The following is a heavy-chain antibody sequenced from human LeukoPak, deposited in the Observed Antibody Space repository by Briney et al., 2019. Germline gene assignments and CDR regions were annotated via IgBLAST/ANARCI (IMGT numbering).Heavy chain of an antibody. CDR3: AREHDYGGNSAPDY. J-gene: IGHJ4*02. V-gene: IGHV3-33*01. CDR1: GFTFSSYG. CDR2: IWYDGSNK. Sequence: PGGSLRLSCAASGFTFSSYGMHWVRQAPGKGLEWVAVIWYDGSNKYYADSVKGRFTISRDNSKNTLYLQMNSLRADDTAVYYCAREHDYGGNSAPDYWGQGTLVTVSS. D-gene: IGHD4-23*01.